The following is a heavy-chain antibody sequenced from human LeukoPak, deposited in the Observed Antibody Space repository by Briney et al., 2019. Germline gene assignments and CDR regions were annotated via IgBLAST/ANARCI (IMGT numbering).Heavy chain of an antibody. V-gene: IGHV3-23*01. Sequence: PGGSLRLSCAASGFTFSSYAMSWVRQAPRKGLEWVSAISGSGGSTYYADSVKGRFTISRDNSKNTLYLQMNSPRAEDTAVYYCAKSDFWSGYYPPPDYWGQGTLVTVSS. CDR2: ISGSGGST. CDR1: GFTFSSYA. J-gene: IGHJ4*02. CDR3: AKSDFWSGYYPPPDY. D-gene: IGHD3-3*01.